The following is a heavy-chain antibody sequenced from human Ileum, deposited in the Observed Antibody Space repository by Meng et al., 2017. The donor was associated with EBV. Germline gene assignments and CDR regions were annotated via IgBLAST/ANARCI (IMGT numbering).Heavy chain of an antibody. CDR3: AQDQNDAGSGSYYFS. CDR2: LGGHGGEN. D-gene: IGHD3-10*01. V-gene: IGHV3-23*04. CDR1: SFTFAAHA. J-gene: IGHJ5*02. Sequence: VHSALCCARPGGLLRFPTSASSFTFAAHAVAGVRQAPWTRLEWVSSLGGHGGENPDADSVKGRFTISRDNSRNTVHLQMNSLRAEDAAVYYCAQDQNDAGSGSYYFSWGQGTLVTASS.